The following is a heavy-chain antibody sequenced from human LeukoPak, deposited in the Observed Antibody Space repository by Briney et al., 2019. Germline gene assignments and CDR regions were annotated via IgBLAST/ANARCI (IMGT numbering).Heavy chain of an antibody. D-gene: IGHD3-3*01. CDR3: ATSITIFGVPKGVDAFDI. Sequence: SVKVSCKASGGTFSSYAISWVRQAPGQGLEWMGGIIPIFGTANYAQKFQGRVTITADESTSTAYMELSSLRSEDTAVYYCATSITIFGVPKGVDAFDIWGQGTMVTVSS. CDR2: IIPIFGTA. CDR1: GGTFSSYA. J-gene: IGHJ3*02. V-gene: IGHV1-69*13.